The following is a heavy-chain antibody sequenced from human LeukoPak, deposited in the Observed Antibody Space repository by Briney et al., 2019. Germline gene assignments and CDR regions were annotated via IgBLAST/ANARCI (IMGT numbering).Heavy chain of an antibody. CDR1: GYTFTGYY. CDR2: INPNSGGT. V-gene: IGHV1-2*02. CDR3: ARAGLRFLEWLQGFDP. D-gene: IGHD3-3*01. Sequence: ASVKVSCKASGYTFTGYYMHWVRQAPGQGLEWMGWINPNSGGTNYAQKFQGRVTMTRDTSISTAYMELSRLGSDDTAVYYCARAGLRFLEWLQGFDPWGQGTLVTVSS. J-gene: IGHJ5*02.